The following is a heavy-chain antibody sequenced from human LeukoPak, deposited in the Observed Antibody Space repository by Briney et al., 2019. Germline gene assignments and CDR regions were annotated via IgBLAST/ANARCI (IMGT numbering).Heavy chain of an antibody. CDR2: IIPILGIA. Sequence: SVKVSCKASGGTFSSYTISWVRQALGQGLEWMGRIIPILGIANYAQKFQGRVTITADRSTSTAYTELSSLRSEDTAVYYCARDPAGAAGETLFDYWGQGTLVTVSS. CDR1: GGTFSSYT. CDR3: ARDPAGAAGETLFDY. J-gene: IGHJ4*02. V-gene: IGHV1-69*04. D-gene: IGHD1-26*01.